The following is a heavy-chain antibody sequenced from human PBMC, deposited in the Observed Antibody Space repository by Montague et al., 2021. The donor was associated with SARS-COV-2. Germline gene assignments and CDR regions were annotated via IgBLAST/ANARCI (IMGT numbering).Heavy chain of an antibody. V-gene: IGHV6-1*01. CDR1: GDSVSVDIAT. CDR2: TYYLSKWYN. Sequence: CAISGDSVSVDIATCNWIRQSPSIDLQWLRRTYYLSKWYNDYAESVKSRITIDPDTSKHQFSLHLNSVTPEDTAVYYCARIPVGSKYYFDFWGQGTLVTVSS. J-gene: IGHJ4*02. D-gene: IGHD2-2*01. CDR3: ARIPVGSKYYFDF.